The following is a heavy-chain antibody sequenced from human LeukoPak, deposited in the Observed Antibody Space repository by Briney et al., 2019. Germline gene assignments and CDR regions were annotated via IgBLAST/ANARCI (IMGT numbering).Heavy chain of an antibody. CDR3: ARDRAVGAFDI. V-gene: IGHV1-8*01. J-gene: IGHJ3*02. Sequence: ASVRVSCKASGYTFTSYDINWVRQATGQGLEWMGWMNPNSGNTGYAQKFQGRVTMTRDTSISTAYMELSSLRSEDTAVYYCARDRAVGAFDIWGQGTMVTVSS. CDR1: GYTFTSYD. CDR2: MNPNSGNT.